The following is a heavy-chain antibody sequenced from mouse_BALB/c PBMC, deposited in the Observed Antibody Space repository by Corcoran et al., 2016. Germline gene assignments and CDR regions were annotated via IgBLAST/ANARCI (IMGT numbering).Heavy chain of an antibody. CDR1: GYSFTGYY. Sequence: EVQLQQSGHELVKPGASVKLSCKASGYSFTGYYMHWVKQSHVKSLEWIGRINPYNGATSYNQNFKDKASLTVDKSSSTAYMELLSLTSEDSAVYYCASYYGNYWYFDVWGAGTTVTVS. V-gene: IGHV1-26*01. D-gene: IGHD2-1*01. J-gene: IGHJ1*01. CDR2: INPYNGAT. CDR3: ASYYGNYWYFDV.